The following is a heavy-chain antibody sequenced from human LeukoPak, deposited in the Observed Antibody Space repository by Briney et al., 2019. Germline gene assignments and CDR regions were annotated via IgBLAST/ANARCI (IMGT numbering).Heavy chain of an antibody. D-gene: IGHD2-2*01. Sequence: AGGSLRLSCAASGFTFSNYAMSWVRQAPGKGLEWVSAISGSGGSTYYADSVEGRFTISRDNSQNTLNLQMNSLRAEDTAVYYCAKAEGPAAISPFDYWGQGTLVTVSS. CDR3: AKAEGPAAISPFDY. J-gene: IGHJ4*02. CDR2: ISGSGGST. CDR1: GFTFSNYA. V-gene: IGHV3-23*01.